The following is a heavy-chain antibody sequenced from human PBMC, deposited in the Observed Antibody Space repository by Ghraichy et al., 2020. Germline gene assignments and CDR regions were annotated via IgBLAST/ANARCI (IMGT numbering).Heavy chain of an antibody. J-gene: IGHJ4*02. Sequence: GALRLSCAASGFTFSSYGMHWVRQAPGKGLEWVAVISYDGSNKYYADSVKGRFTISRDNSKNTLYLQMNSLRAEDTAVYYCAKDLLSMVRGVAPSDYWGQGTLVTVSS. V-gene: IGHV3-30*18. CDR3: AKDLLSMVRGVAPSDY. D-gene: IGHD3-10*01. CDR2: ISYDGSNK. CDR1: GFTFSSYG.